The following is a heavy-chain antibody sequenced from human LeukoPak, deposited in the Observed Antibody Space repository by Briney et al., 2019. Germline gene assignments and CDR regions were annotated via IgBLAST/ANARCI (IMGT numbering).Heavy chain of an antibody. CDR1: GGSISSYY. V-gene: IGHV4-59*01. Sequence: SETLSLTCTVSGGSISSYYGSWIRQPPGKGREWIGYIYYSGSTNYNPSLKSRVTISVDTSKNQFSLKLSSVTAADTAVYYWARGTAEWFDYWGQGTLVTVSS. D-gene: IGHD3-3*01. CDR3: ARGTAEWFDY. CDR2: IYYSGST. J-gene: IGHJ4*02.